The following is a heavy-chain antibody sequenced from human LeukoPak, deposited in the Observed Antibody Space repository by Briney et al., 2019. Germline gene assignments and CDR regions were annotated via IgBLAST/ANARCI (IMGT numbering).Heavy chain of an antibody. CDR2: IYYSGST. D-gene: IGHD3-3*01. CDR1: GGSISSYY. V-gene: IGHV4-59*01. Sequence: PSETLSLTCTVSGGSISSYYWSWIRQPPGKGLEWIGYIYYSGSTNYNPSLQSRVTISVDTSKNQFSLKLSSVTAADTAVYYCARTLRFLEWTFDYWGQGTLVTVSS. J-gene: IGHJ4*02. CDR3: ARTLRFLEWTFDY.